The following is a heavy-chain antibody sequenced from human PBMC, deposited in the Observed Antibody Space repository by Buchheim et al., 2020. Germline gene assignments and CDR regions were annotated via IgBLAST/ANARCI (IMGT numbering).Heavy chain of an antibody. CDR1: GFTFSDYY. CDR2: ISSSSSYT. Sequence: QVQLVESGGGLVKPGGSLRLSCAASGFTFSDYYMSWIRQAPGKGLEWVSYISSSSSYTNYADSVKGRFTISRDNANNSLYLQMNSLRAEDTAVYYCARVFHDFWSGNRRGPPDYWGQGTL. V-gene: IGHV3-11*06. CDR3: ARVFHDFWSGNRRGPPDY. J-gene: IGHJ4*02. D-gene: IGHD3-3*01.